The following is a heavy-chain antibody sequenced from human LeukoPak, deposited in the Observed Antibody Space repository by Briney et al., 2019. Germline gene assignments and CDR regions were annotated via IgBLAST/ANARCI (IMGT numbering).Heavy chain of an antibody. V-gene: IGHV1-46*01. CDR1: GYTFTSYY. Sequence: ASVKVSCKASGYTFTSYYMHWVRQAPGQGLEWMGIINPSGGSTSYAQKFQGRVTMTRDTSTSTVYMELSSLRSEDTAVYYCARENSGYHYYYYHGMDVWGKGTTVTVSS. CDR3: ARENSGYHYYYYHGMDV. J-gene: IGHJ6*04. D-gene: IGHD5-12*01. CDR2: INPSGGST.